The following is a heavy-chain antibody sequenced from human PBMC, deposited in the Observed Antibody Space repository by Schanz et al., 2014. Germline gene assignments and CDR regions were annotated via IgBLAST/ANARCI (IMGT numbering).Heavy chain of an antibody. CDR1: GGTFSSFG. CDR3: ARDRRRYCSTASCLHDNWFDP. J-gene: IGHJ5*02. V-gene: IGHV1-18*01. CDR2: ISPYNGNT. Sequence: VQLEQSGAEVKKPGSSVKVSCKASGGTFSSFGINWVRQAPGQGLEWMGWISPYNGNTNYAQKLQGRVTMTADTSTSTAYMDLRSLRSDDTAVYYCARDRRRYCSTASCLHDNWFDPWGQGTLXTVSS. D-gene: IGHD2-2*01.